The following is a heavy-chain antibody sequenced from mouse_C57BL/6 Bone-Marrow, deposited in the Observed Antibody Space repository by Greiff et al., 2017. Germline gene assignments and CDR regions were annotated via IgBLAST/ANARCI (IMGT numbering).Heavy chain of an antibody. CDR2: ISGGGGNT. Sequence: EVKLMESGGGLVKPGGSLKLSCAASGFTFSSYTMSWVRQTPEKRLQWIAAISGGGGNTYYPASVKGRFTISRDNSYNIPYLQMSSLRSEDTALYYCSVQVTTVLATKYFDVWGTGTTVTVSS. CDR3: SVQVTTVLATKYFDV. CDR1: GFTFSSYT. D-gene: IGHD1-1*01. V-gene: IGHV5-9*01. J-gene: IGHJ1*03.